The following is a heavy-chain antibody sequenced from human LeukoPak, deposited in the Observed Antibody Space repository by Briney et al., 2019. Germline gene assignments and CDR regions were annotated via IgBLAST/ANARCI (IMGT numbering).Heavy chain of an antibody. CDR1: GFTFSSYE. Sequence: GGSLRLSCAASGFTFSSYEMNWVRQAPGKGLEWVSYISSSGSTIYYADSVKGRFTISRDNAKNSLYLQMNSLRAEDTAVYYCARSPLAGYFDYWGQGTLVTVSS. V-gene: IGHV3-48*03. CDR3: ARSPLAGYFDY. J-gene: IGHJ4*02. CDR2: ISSSGSTI. D-gene: IGHD3-3*02.